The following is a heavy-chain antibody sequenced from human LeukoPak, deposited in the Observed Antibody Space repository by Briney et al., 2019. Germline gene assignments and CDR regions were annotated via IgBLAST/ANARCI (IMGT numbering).Heavy chain of an antibody. J-gene: IGHJ4*02. V-gene: IGHV3-23*01. Sequence: GGSLRLSCAASGFTFSSYAMSWVRQAPGKGLEWVSAISGSGGSTYYADSVKGRFIISRDNSKNTLYLQMNSLRAEDTAVYYCAKGSYYDSSGYYYFDYWGQGTLVTVSS. CDR3: AKGSYYDSSGYYYFDY. CDR1: GFTFSSYA. D-gene: IGHD3-22*01. CDR2: ISGSGGST.